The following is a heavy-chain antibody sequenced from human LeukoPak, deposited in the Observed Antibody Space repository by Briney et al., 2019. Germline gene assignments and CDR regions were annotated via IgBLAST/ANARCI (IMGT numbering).Heavy chain of an antibody. CDR3: ARVFANWGGFYFDY. J-gene: IGHJ4*02. CDR1: GGSISSSSYY. D-gene: IGHD7-27*01. CDR2: IYYSGST. Sequence: PSETLSLTCTVSGGSISSSSYYWGWVRQPPGKGLEWFGSIYYSGSTYYNPSLKSRVTISVDTSKTQFSLKLSSVTAADTAVYYCARVFANWGGFYFDYWGQGTLVTVSS. V-gene: IGHV4-39*07.